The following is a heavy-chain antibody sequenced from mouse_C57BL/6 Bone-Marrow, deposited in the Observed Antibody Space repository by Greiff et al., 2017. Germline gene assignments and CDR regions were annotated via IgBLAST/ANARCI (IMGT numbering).Heavy chain of an antibody. CDR3: ARYPYGNYGAWFAY. Sequence: QVQLKQPGAELVKPGASVKLSCKASGYTFTSYWMHWVKQRPGQGLEWIGMIHPNSGSTNYNEKFKSKATLTVDKSSSTAYMQLSSLTSEDSAVYYCARYPYGNYGAWFAYWGQGTLVTVSA. CDR2: IHPNSGST. J-gene: IGHJ3*01. CDR1: GYTFTSYW. V-gene: IGHV1-64*01. D-gene: IGHD2-1*01.